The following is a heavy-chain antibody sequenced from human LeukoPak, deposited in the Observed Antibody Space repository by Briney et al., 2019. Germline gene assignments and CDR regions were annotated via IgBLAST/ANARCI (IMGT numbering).Heavy chain of an antibody. CDR1: GGTLSSYA. CDR2: IIPIFGTA. J-gene: IGHJ6*03. Sequence: GASVKVSCKASGGTLSSYAISWVRQAPGQGLEWMGGIIPIFGTANYAQKFQGRVTITADESTSTAYMELSSLRSEDTAVYYCARTPRTSSSSLPGLYYYYYYMDVWGKGTTVTVSS. V-gene: IGHV1-69*13. D-gene: IGHD6-6*01. CDR3: ARTPRTSSSSLPGLYYYYYYMDV.